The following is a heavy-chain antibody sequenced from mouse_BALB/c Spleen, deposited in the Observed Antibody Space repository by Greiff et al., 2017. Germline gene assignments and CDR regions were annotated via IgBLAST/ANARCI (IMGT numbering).Heavy chain of an antibody. J-gene: IGHJ2*01. Sequence: VHVKQSGAELVKPGASVKLSCTASGFNIKDTYMHWVKQRPEQGLEWIGRIDPANGNTKYDPKFPGKATITADTSSNTAYLQLSSLTSEDTAVYYCARVDYFDYWGQGTTLTVSS. CDR1: GFNIKDTY. V-gene: IGHV14-3*02. CDR2: IDPANGNT. CDR3: ARVDYFDY.